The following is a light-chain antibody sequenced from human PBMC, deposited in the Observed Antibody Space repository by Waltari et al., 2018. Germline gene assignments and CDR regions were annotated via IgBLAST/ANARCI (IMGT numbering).Light chain of an antibody. CDR1: QDITKY. V-gene: IGKV1-33*01. J-gene: IGKJ3*01. Sequence: DIQKKQSTSYLSAYVRDRVTITCQASQDITKYLNWYQQKPGKAPKLLIYDASTLEVGVPSRFSGSGSGTDFTFSISSLQPEDFATYYCQQYDNPLFTFGPGTKVDIK. CDR3: QQYDNPLFT. CDR2: DAS.